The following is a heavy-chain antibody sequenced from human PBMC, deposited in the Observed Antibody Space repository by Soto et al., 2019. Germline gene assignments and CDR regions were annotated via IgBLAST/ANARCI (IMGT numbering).Heavy chain of an antibody. D-gene: IGHD6-19*01. CDR3: ARGIAVAAPKMLNWFDP. J-gene: IGHJ5*02. V-gene: IGHV1-69*06. CDR1: GGTFSSYA. Sequence: QVQLVQSGAEVKKPGSSVKVSCKASGGTFSSYAISWVRQAPGQGLEWMGGIIPIFGTANYAQKFQGRVTITADKSTSTAYMELSSLRSEDTAVYYCARGIAVAAPKMLNWFDPWGQGTLVTVSS. CDR2: IIPIFGTA.